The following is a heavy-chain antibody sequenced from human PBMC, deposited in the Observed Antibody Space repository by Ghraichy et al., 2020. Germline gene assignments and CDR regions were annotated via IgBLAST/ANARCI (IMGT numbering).Heavy chain of an antibody. Sequence: SETLSLTCTVSGGSISSYYWSWIRQPPGKGLEWIGYIYYSGSTNYNPSLKSRVTISVDTSKNQFSLKLSSVTAADTAVYYCARADSLTSITIFGVVISGVVFDIWGQGTMVTVSS. CDR3: ARADSLTSITIFGVVISGVVFDI. CDR2: IYYSGST. D-gene: IGHD3-3*01. CDR1: GGSISSYY. V-gene: IGHV4-59*01. J-gene: IGHJ3*02.